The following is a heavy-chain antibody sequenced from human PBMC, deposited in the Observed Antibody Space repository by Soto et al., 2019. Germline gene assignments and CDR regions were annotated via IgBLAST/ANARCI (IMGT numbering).Heavy chain of an antibody. CDR2: IIPILGIA. V-gene: IGHV1-69*02. D-gene: IGHD2-15*01. CDR3: SRLFCCGCSGQPPALLCYKDV. J-gene: IGHJ6*03. Sequence: SVKVSCKASGGTFSSYTISWVRQAPGQGLERMGRIIPILGIANYAQKLQGRVTITADKSTSTAYMELSSLRSEDTAVYYCSRLFCCGCSGQPPALLCYKDVWGEGTTVTVSS. CDR1: GGTFSSYT.